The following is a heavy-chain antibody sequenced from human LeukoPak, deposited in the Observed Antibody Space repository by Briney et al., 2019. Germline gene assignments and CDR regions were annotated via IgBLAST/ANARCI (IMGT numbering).Heavy chain of an antibody. Sequence: GGSLRLSCAASGFTFDDYAMHWVRHAPGKGLEWVSGISWNSGSIVYADSVKGRFTISRDNAKNSLYLQMNSLRAEDTALYYCAKDVLQNHYDSTPGPMDVWGQGTTVTVSS. CDR3: AKDVLQNHYDSTPGPMDV. V-gene: IGHV3-9*01. CDR1: GFTFDDYA. J-gene: IGHJ6*02. CDR2: ISWNSGSI. D-gene: IGHD3-22*01.